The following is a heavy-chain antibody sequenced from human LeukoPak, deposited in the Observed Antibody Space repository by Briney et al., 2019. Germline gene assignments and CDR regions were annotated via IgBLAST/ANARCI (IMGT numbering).Heavy chain of an antibody. CDR2: ISYDGSNK. J-gene: IGHJ6*02. Sequence: GGSLRLSCAASGFTFSSYAMHWVRQAPGKGLEWVAVISYDGSNKYYADSVKGRFTISRDNSKNTLYLQMNSLRAEDTAVYYCARDCGGSWYVGCYGMDVWGQGTTVTVSS. CDR3: ARDCGGSWYVGCYGMDV. D-gene: IGHD6-13*01. CDR1: GFTFSSYA. V-gene: IGHV3-30*04.